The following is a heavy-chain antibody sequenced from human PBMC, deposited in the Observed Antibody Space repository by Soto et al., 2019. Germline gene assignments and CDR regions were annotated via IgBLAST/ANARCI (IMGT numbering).Heavy chain of an antibody. CDR1: GGSISSYF. D-gene: IGHD2-21*02. V-gene: IGHV4-59*01. CDR3: ARVGYCGGDCSFPDY. J-gene: IGHJ4*02. CDR2: IYYSGST. Sequence: QVQLQESGPGLVKPSETLSLTCTVSGGSISSYFWSWIRQPPGKGLEWIGYIYYSGSTNYNPSLKIRVTISVDTSKNQLSLKLSSVTAADTAVYYCARVGYCGGDCSFPDYWGQGTLVTVSS.